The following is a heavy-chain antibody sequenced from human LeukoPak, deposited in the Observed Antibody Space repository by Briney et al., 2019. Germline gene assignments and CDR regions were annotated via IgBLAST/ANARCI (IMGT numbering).Heavy chain of an antibody. V-gene: IGHV3-53*01. CDR1: GFSVGNNY. D-gene: IGHD4-17*01. J-gene: IGHJ4*02. Sequence: GGSLRLSCAASGFSVGNNYLSWVRQAPGKGLECVSIIYRGGTTYYADSVKGRFTISRDNSKNTLYLQMNSLRAEDTAVYYCAKPRTVTTGGLFDYWGQGTLVTVSS. CDR2: IYRGGTT. CDR3: AKPRTVTTGGLFDY.